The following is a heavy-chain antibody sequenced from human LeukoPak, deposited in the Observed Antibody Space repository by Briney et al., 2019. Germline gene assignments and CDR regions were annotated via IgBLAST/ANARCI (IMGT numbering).Heavy chain of an antibody. V-gene: IGHV3-23*01. CDR3: ANAPVYSSSWYGFYY. CDR2: ISSSGGTT. CDR1: GFTVSRNY. J-gene: IGHJ4*02. D-gene: IGHD6-13*01. Sequence: GGSLRLSCAASGFTVSRNYMSWVRQAPGKGLEWVSTISSSGGTTHYADSVKGRFTISRDNSKNTLYLQMNSLRAEDTAVYYCANAPVYSSSWYGFYYWGQGTQVTVSS.